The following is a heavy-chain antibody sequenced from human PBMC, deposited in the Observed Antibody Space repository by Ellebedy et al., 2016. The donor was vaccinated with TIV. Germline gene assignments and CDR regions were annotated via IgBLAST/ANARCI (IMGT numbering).Heavy chain of an antibody. CDR2: ISGSGGNT. J-gene: IGHJ4*02. V-gene: IGHV3-23*01. D-gene: IGHD2-15*01. CDR1: GFIFSKYA. CDR3: AKDRGMGGGSCFEY. Sequence: GESLKISCAPSGFIFSKYAMSWVRQAPGKGLEWVSAISGSGGNTYYADSVKGRFTISRDNSKNTLYLQMNSLRGEDTAVYYCAKDRGMGGGSCFEYWGQGTLVTVSP.